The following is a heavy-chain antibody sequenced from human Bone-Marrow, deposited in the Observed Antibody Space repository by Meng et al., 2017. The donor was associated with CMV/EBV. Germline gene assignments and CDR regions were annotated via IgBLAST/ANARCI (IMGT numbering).Heavy chain of an antibody. CDR1: GYTFTAYY. D-gene: IGHD1-26*01. V-gene: IGHV1-2*02. Sequence: ASVKVSCKASGYTFTAYYMHWLRQAPGQGLEWMGWINPNSGGTIYAQKFQGRVTMTRDTSISTASMELSRLRSDDTAVYYCARSHSSGTYSLVDYWGQGTLVTVSS. CDR3: ARSHSSGTYSLVDY. J-gene: IGHJ4*02. CDR2: INPNSGGT.